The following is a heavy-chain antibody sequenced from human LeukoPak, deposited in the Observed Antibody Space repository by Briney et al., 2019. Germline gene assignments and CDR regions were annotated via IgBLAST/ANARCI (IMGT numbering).Heavy chain of an antibody. Sequence: GGSLRLSCAASGLIFSQYSINWVRQAPGKGLEWVSHIRSTGDTFYADSVKGRFTISRDSAKNSLYLQMNSLRDEDTAVYYCTPHRDGSYPFDYWGQGTLVTVSS. D-gene: IGHD1-26*01. CDR2: IRSTGDT. J-gene: IGHJ4*02. CDR1: GLIFSQYS. V-gene: IGHV3-48*02. CDR3: TPHRDGSYPFDY.